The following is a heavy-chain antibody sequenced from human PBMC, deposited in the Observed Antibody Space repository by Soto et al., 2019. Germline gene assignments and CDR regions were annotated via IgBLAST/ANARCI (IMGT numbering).Heavy chain of an antibody. Sequence: SETLSLTCAVYGGSFSGYYLSWIRQPPGKGLEWIGEINHSGSTNYNPSLKSRVTISVDTSKNQFSLKLSSVTAADTAVYYCARGAEVVVPAVPYYYGMDVWGQGTTVTVYS. J-gene: IGHJ6*02. CDR2: INHSGST. D-gene: IGHD2-2*01. CDR3: ARGAEVVVPAVPYYYGMDV. CDR1: GGSFSGYY. V-gene: IGHV4-34*01.